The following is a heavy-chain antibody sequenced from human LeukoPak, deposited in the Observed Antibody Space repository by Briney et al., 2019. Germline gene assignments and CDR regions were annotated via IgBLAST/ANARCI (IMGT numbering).Heavy chain of an antibody. CDR3: ARESALNDY. J-gene: IGHJ4*02. Sequence: SETLSLTCPVSGGSISSGSYYWSWIRQPAGKGLEWIGRIYTSGSTNYNPSLKSRVTISVDTSKNQFSLKLSSVTAADTAVYYCARESALNDYWGQGTLVTVSS. CDR1: GGSISSGSYY. CDR2: IYTSGST. V-gene: IGHV4-61*02.